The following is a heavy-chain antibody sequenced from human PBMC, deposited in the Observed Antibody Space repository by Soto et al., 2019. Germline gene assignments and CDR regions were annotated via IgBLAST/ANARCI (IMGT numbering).Heavy chain of an antibody. CDR3: ARDCTGGSCFCSY. J-gene: IGHJ4*02. CDR1: GYTLTNYA. CDR2: INTYNGNS. V-gene: IGHV1-18*01. Sequence: QVQLVQSAAEVKKPGASVKVSCTASGYTLTNYAISWVRQAPGQGPEWMGWINTYNGNSNYAQKFQGRVTMTQDTSTNTAYMELMSLTSDDTAVYYCARDCTGGSCFCSYWGQGTLVTVSS. D-gene: IGHD2-15*01.